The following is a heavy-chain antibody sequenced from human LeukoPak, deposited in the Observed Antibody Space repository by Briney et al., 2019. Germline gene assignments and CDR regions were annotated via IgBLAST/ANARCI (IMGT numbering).Heavy chain of an antibody. CDR1: GGSISSYY. D-gene: IGHD1-26*01. CDR3: ASILPLDYYYSMDV. J-gene: IGHJ6*02. V-gene: IGHV4-59*01. Sequence: PSETLSLTCTVSGGSISSYYWSWIRQPPGKGLEWIGYIYYSGSTNYNPSLKSRVTISVDTSKNQFSLKLSSVTAADTAVYYCASILPLDYYYSMDVWGQGTTVTVSS. CDR2: IYYSGST.